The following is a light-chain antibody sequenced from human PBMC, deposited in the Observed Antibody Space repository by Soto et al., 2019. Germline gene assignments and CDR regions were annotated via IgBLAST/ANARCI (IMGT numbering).Light chain of an antibody. CDR1: QSISSY. CDR2: AAS. V-gene: IGKV1-39*01. Sequence: DLQMTQSPSSLSASVGDRVTITCRASQSISSYLNWYQHKPGKAPKLLISAASSLQSGVPSRFSGSGSGTDFTLTISSLQPEDFATYYCQQSYSTLYSFGPGTKVDIK. J-gene: IGKJ3*01. CDR3: QQSYSTLYS.